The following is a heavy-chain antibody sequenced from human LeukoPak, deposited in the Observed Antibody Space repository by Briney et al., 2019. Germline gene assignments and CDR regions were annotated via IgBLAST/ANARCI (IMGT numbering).Heavy chain of an antibody. J-gene: IGHJ4*02. CDR2: INASGGST. CDR3: ARGRLLRYFDWLSKYATLHY. Sequence: ASVXVSCKASGYTFTSYYMHWVRQAPGQGXQWMGIINASGGSTSYAQKFQGRVTMTRDTSISTAYMELSSLRSEDTAVYYCARGRLLRYFDWLSKYATLHYWGQGTLVTVSS. CDR1: GYTFTSYY. V-gene: IGHV1-46*01. D-gene: IGHD3-9*01.